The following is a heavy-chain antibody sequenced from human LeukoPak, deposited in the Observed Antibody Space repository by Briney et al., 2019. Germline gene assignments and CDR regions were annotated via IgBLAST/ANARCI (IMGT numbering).Heavy chain of an antibody. J-gene: IGHJ6*02. CDR2: ISSSGSTI. CDR1: GFTFSSCE. V-gene: IGHV3-48*03. CDR3: ARARKTWRHIVATITVSYYYYGMDV. D-gene: IGHD5-12*01. Sequence: GGSLRLSCAASGFTFSSCEMNWVRQAPGKGLEWVSYISSSGSTIYYADSVKGRFTISRDNAKNSLYLQMNSLRAEDTAVYYCARARKTWRHIVATITVSYYYYGMDVWGQGTTVTVSS.